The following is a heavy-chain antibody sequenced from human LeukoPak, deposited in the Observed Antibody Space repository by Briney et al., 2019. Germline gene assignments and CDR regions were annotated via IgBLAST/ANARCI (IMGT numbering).Heavy chain of an antibody. CDR2: RSDDGSAQ. CDR1: GLTFNKYG. J-gene: IGHJ1*01. D-gene: IGHD3-22*01. V-gene: IGHV3-30*18. CDR3: AKDRDPYSSGTWDS. Sequence: GGSLRLSCIASGLTFNKYGMHWGRQAPGKGLEWXXVRSDDGSAQHYADSVRGRFTISRDNSKNTLSLQMNSLRPEDTAMYFCAKDRDPYSSGTWDSWGPGTLVIVSS.